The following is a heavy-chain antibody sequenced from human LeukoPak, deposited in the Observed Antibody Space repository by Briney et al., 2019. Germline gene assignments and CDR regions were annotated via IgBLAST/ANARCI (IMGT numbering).Heavy chain of an antibody. V-gene: IGHV4-39*01. D-gene: IGHD3-3*01. CDR3: ASTSETYYDFWSGYYTSHYYYGMDV. CDR1: GGSISSSSYY. Sequence: SETLSLTCTVSGGSISSSSYYWGWIRQPPGKGLEWIGSIYYSGSTYYNPSHKSRVTISVDTSKNQFSLKLSSVTAADTAVYYCASTSETYYDFWSGYYTSHYYYGMDVWGQGTTVTVSS. J-gene: IGHJ6*02. CDR2: IYYSGST.